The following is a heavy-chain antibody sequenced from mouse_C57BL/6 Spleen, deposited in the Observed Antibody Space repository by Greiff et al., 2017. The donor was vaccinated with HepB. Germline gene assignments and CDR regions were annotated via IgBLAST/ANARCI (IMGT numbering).Heavy chain of an antibody. CDR3: ARTPLYYDYGGFDY. CDR2: IDPSDSET. J-gene: IGHJ2*01. Sequence: VQLQQPGAELVRPGSSVKLSCKASGYTFTSYWMHWVKQRPIQGLEWIGNIDPSDSETHYNQKFKDKATLTVDKSSSTAYMQLSSLTSEDSAVYDGARTPLYYDYGGFDYWGQGTTLTVSS. CDR1: GYTFTSYW. D-gene: IGHD2-4*01. V-gene: IGHV1-52*01.